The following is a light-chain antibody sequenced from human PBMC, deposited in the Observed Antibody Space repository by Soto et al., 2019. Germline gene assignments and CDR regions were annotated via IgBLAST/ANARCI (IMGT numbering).Light chain of an antibody. CDR3: QHYNGY. J-gene: IGKJ2*01. V-gene: IGKV1-5*03. CDR2: GAS. Sequence: DIQMTQSPSTLSASVGDRVTITCRASQSINNWLAWYQLKPGKAPKLLIYGASSLESGVPSRFSGSGSGTEFTLNISSLQPDDFATYYCQHYNGYFGQGTKLELK. CDR1: QSINNW.